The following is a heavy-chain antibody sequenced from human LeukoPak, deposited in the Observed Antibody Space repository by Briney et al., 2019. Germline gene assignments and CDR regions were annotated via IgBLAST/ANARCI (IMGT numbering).Heavy chain of an antibody. V-gene: IGHV3-21*01. CDR3: TRGSYGDYEY. D-gene: IGHD4-17*01. CDR2: IDPSSTYI. CDR1: RFTFSSYT. J-gene: IGHJ4*02. Sequence: GGSLRLSCSASRFTFSSYTMNWVRQAPGKGLEWVSSIDPSSTYIYYADSVKGRFTISRDNAQNSLYLQMNSLRAEDTAVYYCTRGSYGDYEYWGQGALVTVSS.